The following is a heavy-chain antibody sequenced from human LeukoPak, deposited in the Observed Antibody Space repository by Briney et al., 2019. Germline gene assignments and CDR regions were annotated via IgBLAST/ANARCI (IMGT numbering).Heavy chain of an antibody. CDR2: ISYDGSNK. CDR1: GFTFSSYG. V-gene: IGHV3-30*18. J-gene: IGHJ4*02. Sequence: GRSLRLSCAASGFTFSSYGMHWVRQAPGKGLEWVAVISYDGSNKYYADSVKGRFTISRDNSKNTLYLQMNSLRAEDTAVYYCAKDSLAFWSGSQYTAGYWGQGTLVIVSS. D-gene: IGHD3-3*01. CDR3: AKDSLAFWSGSQYTAGY.